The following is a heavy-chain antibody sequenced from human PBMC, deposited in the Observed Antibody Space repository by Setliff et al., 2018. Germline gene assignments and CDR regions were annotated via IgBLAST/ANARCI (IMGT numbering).Heavy chain of an antibody. D-gene: IGHD3-16*01. CDR3: ARDGISWLMWFDP. Sequence: ASVKVSCKASGYSFTDYYMHWVRQVPGRGLEWMGWINPKSGGTRYAQKFQGRVTMTRDKSISTAYMELSSLRSDDTAVYYCARDGISWLMWFDPWGQGTLVTVSS. CDR2: INPKSGGT. J-gene: IGHJ5*02. V-gene: IGHV1-2*02. CDR1: GYSFTDYY.